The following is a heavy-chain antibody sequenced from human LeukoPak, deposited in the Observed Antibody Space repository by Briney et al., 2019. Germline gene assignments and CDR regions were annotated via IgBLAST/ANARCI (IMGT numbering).Heavy chain of an antibody. V-gene: IGHV1-8*01. CDR1: GYTFISYD. Sequence: ASVKVSCKASGYTFISYDINWVRQATGQGLEWMGWMNPNSGITGYAQKLQGRVTMTTDTSTSTAYMELRSLRSDDTAVYYCARAGSGRYYYMDVWGKGTTVTVSS. CDR3: ARAGSGRYYYMDV. D-gene: IGHD3-10*01. CDR2: MNPNSGIT. J-gene: IGHJ6*03.